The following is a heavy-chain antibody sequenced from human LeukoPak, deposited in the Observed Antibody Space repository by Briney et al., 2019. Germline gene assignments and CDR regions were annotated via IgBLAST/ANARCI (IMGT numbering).Heavy chain of an antibody. D-gene: IGHD6-19*01. CDR2: IYYSGSA. V-gene: IGHV4-59*01. CDR3: ARVSVAGLFVDY. J-gene: IGHJ4*02. Sequence: SETLSLTCTVSGGSISRYYWSWIRQPPGKGLEWIGYIYYSGSANYNPSLKSRVTISVDMSKNQFSLKLRSVIAADTAVYYCARVSVAGLFVDYWGQGTLVTVSS. CDR1: GGSISRYY.